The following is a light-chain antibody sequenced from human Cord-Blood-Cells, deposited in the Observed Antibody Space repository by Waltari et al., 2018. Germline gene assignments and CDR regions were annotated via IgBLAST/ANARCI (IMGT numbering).Light chain of an antibody. CDR2: EGS. CDR3: CSYAGSSTLYV. V-gene: IGLV2-23*01. J-gene: IGLJ1*01. Sequence: QSALTQPASVSGSPGQSLTIPCTGTSSDVGSYNLVSWYQQHPGKAPKLMIYEGSKRPSGVSNRFSGSKSGNTASLTISGLQAEDEADYYCCSYAGSSTLYVFGTGTKVTVL. CDR1: SSDVGSYNL.